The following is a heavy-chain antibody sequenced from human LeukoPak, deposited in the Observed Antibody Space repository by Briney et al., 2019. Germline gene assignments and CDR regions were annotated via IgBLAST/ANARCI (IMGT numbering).Heavy chain of an antibody. J-gene: IGHJ4*02. CDR1: SDSISSSTYY. D-gene: IGHD3-16*01. Sequence: PSETLSLTCTVSSDSISSSTYYWAWIRQPPGKGLEWIGSIYYSGSTHYNPSLKSRVTISVDTSKNQFSLRLSSVTAADTAVYYCARLRGSTDYWGQRTLVIVSS. V-gene: IGHV4-39*01. CDR2: IYYSGST. CDR3: ARLRGSTDY.